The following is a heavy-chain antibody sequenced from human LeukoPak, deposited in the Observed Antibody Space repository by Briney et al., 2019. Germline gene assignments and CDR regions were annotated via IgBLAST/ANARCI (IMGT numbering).Heavy chain of an antibody. D-gene: IGHD2-15*01. CDR1: GFTFSSYA. V-gene: IGHV3-30*04. CDR2: ISYDGSNK. J-gene: IGHJ6*03. Sequence: GGSLRLSCAASGFTFSSYAMHWVRQAPGKGLEWVAVISYDGSNKYYADSVKGRFTISRDNSKDTLYLQMNSLRAEDTAVYYCARAGGRYCSGGSCSYYMDVWGKGTTVTVSS. CDR3: ARAGGRYCSGGSCSYYMDV.